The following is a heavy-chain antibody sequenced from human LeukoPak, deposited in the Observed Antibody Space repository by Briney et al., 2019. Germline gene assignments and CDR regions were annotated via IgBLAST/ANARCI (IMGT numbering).Heavy chain of an antibody. CDR2: ISSSSSTI. Sequence: GGSLRLSCAASGFTFSSYSMNWVRQAPGKGLEWVSYISSSSSTIYYADSVKGRFTISRDNAKNSLYLQMNSLRAEDTAVYYCARSARRNSWYFDLWGRGTLVTVSS. CDR3: ARSARRNSWYFDL. D-gene: IGHD6-6*01. J-gene: IGHJ2*01. CDR1: GFTFSSYS. V-gene: IGHV3-48*01.